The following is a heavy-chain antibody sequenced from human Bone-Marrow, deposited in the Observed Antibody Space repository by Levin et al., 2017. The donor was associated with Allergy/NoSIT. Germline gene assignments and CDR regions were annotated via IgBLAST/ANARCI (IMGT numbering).Heavy chain of an antibody. D-gene: IGHD3-9*01. CDR3: ARGTEGSGYFVGSFDQ. J-gene: IGHJ4*02. Sequence: GESLKISCAASGFSFRDYYMSWIRQAPGKGLEWVSYISGTGTTVYYADSVRGRFTISRDNARNSLDLQMNSLRAEDTDVYYCARGTEGSGYFVGSFDQWGQGALVTVSS. CDR1: GFSFRDYY. CDR2: ISGTGTTV. V-gene: IGHV3-11*01.